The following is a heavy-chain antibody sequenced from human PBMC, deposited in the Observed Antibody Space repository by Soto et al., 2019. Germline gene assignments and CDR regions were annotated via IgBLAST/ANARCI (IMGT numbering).Heavy chain of an antibody. D-gene: IGHD2-15*01. CDR2: IIPIFGTA. V-gene: IGHV1-69*12. Sequence: QVQLVQSGAEVKKPGSSVKVSCKASGGTFSSYAISWVRQAPGQGLEWMGGIIPIFGTANYAQKFQGRVTITADESTSTACMGVSSLRSGDTAVYYCASVETQRYDYGMDVGGQGTTVTVSS. CDR3: ASVETQRYDYGMDV. CDR1: GGTFSSYA. J-gene: IGHJ6*02.